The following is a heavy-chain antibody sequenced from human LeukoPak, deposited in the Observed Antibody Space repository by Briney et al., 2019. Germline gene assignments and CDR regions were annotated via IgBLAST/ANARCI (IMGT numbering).Heavy chain of an antibody. CDR3: ARVGPTLRRDGYNLGDSWFDP. Sequence: SVKVSCQASGGTFSSYVISWVRQAPGQGLEWMGGIISILGTANYAQKSQGRVTITTDESTSTAYMELSSLRSEDTAVYYCARVGPTLRRDGYNLGDSWFDPWGQGTLVTVSS. V-gene: IGHV1-69*05. D-gene: IGHD5-24*01. J-gene: IGHJ5*02. CDR1: GGTFSSYV. CDR2: IISILGTA.